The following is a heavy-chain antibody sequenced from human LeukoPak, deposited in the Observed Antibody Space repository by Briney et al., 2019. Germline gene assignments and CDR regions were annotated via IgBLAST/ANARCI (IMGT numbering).Heavy chain of an antibody. Sequence: GGSLRLSCTASGFTFGDYAMSWVRQAPGKGLEWVGFIRSKAYGGTTEYAASVKGRFTISRDDSKGIAYLQMNSLKTEDTAVYYCTRVDYDFWSGYWPDDYWGQGTLVTVSS. CDR3: TRVDYDFWSGYWPDDY. J-gene: IGHJ4*02. CDR1: GFTFGDYA. V-gene: IGHV3-49*04. CDR2: IRSKAYGGTT. D-gene: IGHD3-3*01.